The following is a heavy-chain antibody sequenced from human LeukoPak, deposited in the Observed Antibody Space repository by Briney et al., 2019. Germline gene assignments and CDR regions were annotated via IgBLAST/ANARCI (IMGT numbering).Heavy chain of an antibody. CDR1: GGSISSYD. CDR3: ARVSSSWYQDWYFDL. V-gene: IGHV4-4*07. J-gene: IGHJ2*01. Sequence: SETLSLTCTVSGGSISSYDWSWIRQPAGKGLEWIGRTYTSGSTNYNPSLKSRVTMSVDMSKNQFSLKLSSMIAADTAVYYCARVSSSWYQDWYFDLWGRGTLVIVPS. D-gene: IGHD6-13*01. CDR2: TYTSGST.